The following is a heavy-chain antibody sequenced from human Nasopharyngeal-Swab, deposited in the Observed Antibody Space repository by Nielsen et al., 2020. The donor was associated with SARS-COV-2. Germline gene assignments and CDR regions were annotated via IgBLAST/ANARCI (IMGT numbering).Heavy chain of an antibody. CDR1: GYTFTSYG. CDR3: ARDGNFWSGYSLSADY. V-gene: IGHV1-18*04. Sequence: ASVKVSCKASGYTFTSYGISWVRHAPGQGLEWMGWISAYNGNTNYAQKLQGRVTMTTDTSTSTAYMELRSLRSDDTAVYYCARDGNFWSGYSLSADYWGQGTLVTVSS. CDR2: ISAYNGNT. J-gene: IGHJ4*02. D-gene: IGHD3-3*01.